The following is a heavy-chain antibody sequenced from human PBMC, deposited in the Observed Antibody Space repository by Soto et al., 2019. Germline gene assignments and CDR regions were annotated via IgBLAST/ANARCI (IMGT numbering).Heavy chain of an antibody. V-gene: IGHV4-31*03. Sequence: SETLSLTCTVSGDSISSGGYYWSWIRQHPGKGLEWIGYIFYTGSTYYNPSLKSRLSISLDTSKGQFSLNLNSVTAADTAVYYCTRDLRSGSWGAFDIWGQGTVVTVSS. J-gene: IGHJ3*02. CDR2: IFYTGST. CDR3: TRDLRSGSWGAFDI. CDR1: GDSISSGGYY. D-gene: IGHD6-19*01.